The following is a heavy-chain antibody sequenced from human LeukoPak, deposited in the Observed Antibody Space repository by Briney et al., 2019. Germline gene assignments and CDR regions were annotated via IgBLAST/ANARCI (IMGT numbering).Heavy chain of an antibody. J-gene: IGHJ4*02. CDR2: INSDGSST. CDR1: GFTFSRYW. D-gene: IGHD3-10*01. CDR3: ARERVMYYYGAGSPDY. Sequence: PTGGSLRLSCAASGFTFSRYWMHWVRQGPGKGLVWVSRINSDGSSTSYADSVKGRFTISRDNAKNTLYLQMNSLRAEDTAVYYCARERVMYYYGAGSPDYWGQGTLVTVSS. V-gene: IGHV3-74*01.